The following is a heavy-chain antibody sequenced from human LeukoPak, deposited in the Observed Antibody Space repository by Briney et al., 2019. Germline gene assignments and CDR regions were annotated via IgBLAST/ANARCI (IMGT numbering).Heavy chain of an antibody. Sequence: GGSLTLSCAAAGLTFSSKGTHWISQAPGKGLEWVAFIRYDGSIKYYADSVKGRFTISRDNSKDTLYLQMNSLRAEGTSVYYCAKDKYSPFDYWGEGSLVTVSS. V-gene: IGHV3-30*02. CDR1: GLTFSSKG. D-gene: IGHD5-18*01. CDR3: AKDKYSPFDY. CDR2: IRYDGSIK. J-gene: IGHJ4*02.